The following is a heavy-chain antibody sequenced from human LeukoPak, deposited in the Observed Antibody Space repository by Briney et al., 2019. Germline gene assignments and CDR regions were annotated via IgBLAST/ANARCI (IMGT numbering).Heavy chain of an antibody. J-gene: IGHJ4*02. CDR1: GGSISSYY. V-gene: IGHV4-59*07. CDR3: ARGGYDYVWGSYRYTLFDY. CDR2: IYYSGST. D-gene: IGHD3-16*02. Sequence: SDTLSLTCTVSGGSISSYYWSWIRQPPGKGLELLGYIYYSGSTNYNPSLKSRVTISVDTSKNQFSLKLSSVTAADTAVYYCARGGYDYVWGSYRYTLFDYWGQGTLVTVSS.